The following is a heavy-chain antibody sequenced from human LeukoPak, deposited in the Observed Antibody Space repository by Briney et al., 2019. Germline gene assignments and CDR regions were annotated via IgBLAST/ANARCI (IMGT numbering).Heavy chain of an antibody. CDR3: AKHQNKGFDY. J-gene: IGHJ4*02. CDR2: ISGSGGST. Sequence: GGSLRLSCAASGFTFASYAMSWVRQAPGKGLEWVSIISGSGGSTYYVDTVKGRFTISRDNSKNTLYLQMNSLRAEDAAVYYCAKHQNKGFDYWGQGTLVTVSS. CDR1: GFTFASYA. V-gene: IGHV3-23*01.